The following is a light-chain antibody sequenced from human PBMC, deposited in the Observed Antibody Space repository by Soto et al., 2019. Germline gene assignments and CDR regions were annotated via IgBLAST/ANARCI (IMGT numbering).Light chain of an antibody. Sequence: EIVLTQSPATLSLSPGERATLSCRASQSVRSYLAWYQQKPGQAPRLLIYDASNRATGIPARFSGSGSGTDFTLTISSLQPEAFAVYYCQPRSDWPPYTFGQGTKLEIK. CDR2: DAS. CDR3: QPRSDWPPYT. J-gene: IGKJ2*01. V-gene: IGKV3-11*01. CDR1: QSVRSY.